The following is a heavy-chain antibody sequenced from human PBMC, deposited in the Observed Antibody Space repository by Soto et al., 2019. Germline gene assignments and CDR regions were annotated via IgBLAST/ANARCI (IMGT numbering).Heavy chain of an antibody. CDR1: GYSFTSYW. Sequence: GESLKISCKGSGYSFTSYWIGWVRQMPGKGLEWTGILCPGDCDTRYSPSFQGQVTISADKSISTAYLQWSSLKASHTAMYYYAISSCYYYYGMDVWGQGTTVTVSS. J-gene: IGHJ6*01. V-gene: IGHV5-51*01. CDR3: AISSCYYYYGMDV. CDR2: LCPGDCDT.